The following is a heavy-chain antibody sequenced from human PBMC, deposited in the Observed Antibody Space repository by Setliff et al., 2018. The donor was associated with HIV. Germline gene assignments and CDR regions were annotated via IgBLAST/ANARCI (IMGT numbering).Heavy chain of an antibody. CDR1: GGSISSGGYY. CDR3: AREGVGYNPFYYYGMDV. CDR2: IYYTEIT. V-gene: IGHV4-31*03. D-gene: IGHD5-12*01. Sequence: SETLSLTCTVSGGSISSGGYYWSWIRQHPGKGLEWIGHIYYTEITYYNPSLRSRFTISLDTSKNQFSLKLSSVTAADTAVYFCAREGVGYNPFYYYGMDVWGQGTTVTVSS. J-gene: IGHJ6*02.